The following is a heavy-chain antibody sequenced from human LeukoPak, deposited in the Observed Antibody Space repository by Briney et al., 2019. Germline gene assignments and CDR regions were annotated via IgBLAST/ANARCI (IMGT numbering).Heavy chain of an antibody. J-gene: IGHJ4*02. CDR3: AKVRVKAVAGQIDY. D-gene: IGHD6-19*01. V-gene: IGHV3-23*01. CDR1: GFTFSSYG. CDR2: ISGSGGST. Sequence: GGSLRLSCAASGFTFSSYGMHWVRQAPGKGLEWVSAISGSGGSTYYADSVKGRFTISRDNSKNTLYLQMNSLRAEDTAVYYCAKVRVKAVAGQIDYWGQGTLVTVSS.